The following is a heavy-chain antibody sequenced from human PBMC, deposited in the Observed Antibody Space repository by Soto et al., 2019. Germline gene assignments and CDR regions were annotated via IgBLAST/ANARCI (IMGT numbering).Heavy chain of an antibody. D-gene: IGHD6-25*01. CDR1: GGSISSVGHY. CDR2: IYYSGST. V-gene: IGHV4-31*03. J-gene: IGHJ6*02. CDR3: ARESGGYDSSTRYGLDV. Sequence: SETLSLTCSVSGGSISSVGHYWTWIRQQPGKGLEWIGYIYYSGSTDYNPSLKSRVTISVDRSKNQFSLNLSSVTAADMAIYYCARESGGYDSSTRYGLDVWGQGTTVTV.